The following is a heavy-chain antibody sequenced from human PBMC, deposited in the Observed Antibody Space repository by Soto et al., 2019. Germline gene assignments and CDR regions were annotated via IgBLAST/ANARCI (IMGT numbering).Heavy chain of an antibody. V-gene: IGHV3-30*18. CDR2: ISYDGSNK. Sequence: QVQLVESGGGVVQPGRSLRLSCVASGFTFSSYGMHWVRQAPGKGLEWVAVISYDGSNKYYADSVKGRFTISRDNSKNTLYLQMNSLRAEDTAVYYCAKGERRGDAFDIWGQGTMVTVSS. CDR3: AKGERRGDAFDI. CDR1: GFTFSSYG. J-gene: IGHJ3*02.